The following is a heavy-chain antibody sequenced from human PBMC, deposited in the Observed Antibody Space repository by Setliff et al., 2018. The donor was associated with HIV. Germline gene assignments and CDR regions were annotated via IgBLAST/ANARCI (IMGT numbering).Heavy chain of an antibody. V-gene: IGHV4-4*02. J-gene: IGHJ4*02. CDR3: ARDPRPSNYRLLWYFDF. Sequence: PSETLSLTCAVSGGSIGSSDWWSWVRQPPGKGLEWIGEINHSGSTNYNPSLKSRATISVDKSKKQFSLKVTSVTAADTAVYYCARDPRPSNYRLLWYFDFWGQGTLVTVSS. D-gene: IGHD2-2*01. CDR2: INHSGST. CDR1: GGSIGSSDW.